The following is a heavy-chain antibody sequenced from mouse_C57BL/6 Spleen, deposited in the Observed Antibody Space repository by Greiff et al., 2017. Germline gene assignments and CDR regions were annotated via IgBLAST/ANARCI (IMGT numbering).Heavy chain of an antibody. J-gene: IGHJ2*01. CDR1: GYTFTSYG. D-gene: IGHD2-4*01. Sequence: VQLQQSGAELARPGASVKLSCKASGYTFTSYGISWVKQRTGQGLEWIGAIYPRCGNTYYNEKFKGKATLTADKSSSTAYMELRTLTSDDSAFYFCARHDYPFDYWGQGTTLTVSS. V-gene: IGHV1-81*01. CDR2: IYPRCGNT. CDR3: ARHDYPFDY.